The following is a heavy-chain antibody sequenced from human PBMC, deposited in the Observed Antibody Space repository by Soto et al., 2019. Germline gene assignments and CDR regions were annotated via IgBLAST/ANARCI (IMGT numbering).Heavy chain of an antibody. CDR3: ARQRIEPAQYYFDY. J-gene: IGHJ4*02. CDR2: ILSSGST. CDR1: GGSVSSGSYY. V-gene: IGHV4-61*01. D-gene: IGHD2-2*01. Sequence: PSETLSLTCTVSGGSVSSGSYYWTWIRQSPGKGLEWMGYILSSGSTDYNLSLKSRVTISVDTSKNEFSLKLRSVTAADTAVYYCARQRIEPAQYYFDYWGQGMLVTVSS.